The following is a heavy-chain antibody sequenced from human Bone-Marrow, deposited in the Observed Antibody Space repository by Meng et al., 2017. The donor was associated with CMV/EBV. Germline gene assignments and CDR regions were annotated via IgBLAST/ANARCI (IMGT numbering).Heavy chain of an antibody. CDR3: ARDLRIQQWFGYYYGMDV. J-gene: IGHJ6*02. V-gene: IGHV3-7*01. Sequence: GGSLRLSCAASGFTFSSYWMSWVRQAPGKGLEWVANIKQDGSEKYYVDSVKGRFTISRDNAKNSLYLQMNSLRAEDTAVYYCARDLRIQQWFGYYYGMDVWGQGTTVTVSS. CDR1: GFTFSSYW. CDR2: IKQDGSEK. D-gene: IGHD5-18*01.